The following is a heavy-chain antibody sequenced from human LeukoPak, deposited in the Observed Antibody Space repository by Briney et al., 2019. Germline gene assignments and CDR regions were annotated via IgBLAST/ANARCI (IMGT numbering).Heavy chain of an antibody. Sequence: SETLSLTCTVSGGSISSYYWSWIRQPPGKGREWIGSIYYSGSTNYNPSLKSRVTISVDTSKNQFSLKLSSVTAADTAVYYCAREGSSGWYGTGAFDIWGQGTMVTVSS. CDR1: GGSISSYY. V-gene: IGHV4-59*01. D-gene: IGHD6-19*01. CDR3: AREGSSGWYGTGAFDI. J-gene: IGHJ3*02. CDR2: IYYSGST.